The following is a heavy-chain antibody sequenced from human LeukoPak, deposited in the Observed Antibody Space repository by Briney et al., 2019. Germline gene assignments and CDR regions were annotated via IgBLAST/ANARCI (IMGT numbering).Heavy chain of an antibody. CDR1: GFTVSSYW. D-gene: IGHD2-2*01. CDR2: IYSDGNTT. V-gene: IGHV3-74*01. CDR3: ARDQGSTSRGIDY. J-gene: IGHJ4*02. Sequence: TGGSLRLSCAASGFTVSSYWMHWVRQAPGKGLVWVSRIYSDGNTTNYADSVKGRFTISRDNAKNTLYLQMNSLRAEDTAVYYCARDQGSTSRGIDYWGQGTLVTVSS.